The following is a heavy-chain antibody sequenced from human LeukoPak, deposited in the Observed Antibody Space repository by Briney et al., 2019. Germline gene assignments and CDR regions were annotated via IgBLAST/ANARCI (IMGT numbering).Heavy chain of an antibody. V-gene: IGHV4-34*01. CDR2: INHSGST. J-gene: IGHJ5*02. Sequence: PSETLSLTCAVYGGSFSGYYWSWIRQPPGKGLEWIGEINHSGSTNYNPSLKSRVTISVDTSKNQFSLKLSSVTAADTAVYYCARAGYCSSTSCSCWLYNWFDPWGQGTLVTVSS. CDR1: GGSFSGYY. CDR3: ARAGYCSSTSCSCWLYNWFDP. D-gene: IGHD2-2*01.